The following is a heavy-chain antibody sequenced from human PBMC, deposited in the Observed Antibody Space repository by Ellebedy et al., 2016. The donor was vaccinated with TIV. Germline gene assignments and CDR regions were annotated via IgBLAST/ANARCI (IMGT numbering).Heavy chain of an antibody. J-gene: IGHJ4*02. CDR2: IKQDGGER. CDR3: ARDKIEGPTHYDY. Sequence: GESLKISCAASGFTFRDYWMSWVRQAPGKGPEWVANIKQDGGERYYVDSVKGRFIISRDNAKNSLDLQMNSLRAEDTAVYYCARDKIEGPTHYDYWGQGILVTVSS. D-gene: IGHD1-26*01. V-gene: IGHV3-7*01. CDR1: GFTFRDYW.